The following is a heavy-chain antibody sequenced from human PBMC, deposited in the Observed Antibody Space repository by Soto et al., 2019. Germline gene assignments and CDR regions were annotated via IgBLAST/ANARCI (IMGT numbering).Heavy chain of an antibody. CDR3: AGQYTNGPVDH. Sequence: EVQVVESGGGLVQPGGALRLSCAASGFTFDTYWMSWVRQAPGKGLVWVSRINGDGSITSYADSVKGRFNIYRDSAKNTLYLQMNSLRVEDTAVYYCAGQYTNGPVDHWGQRTPVTVSS. D-gene: IGHD5-18*01. CDR2: INGDGSIT. CDR1: GFTFDTYW. V-gene: IGHV3-74*01. J-gene: IGHJ4*02.